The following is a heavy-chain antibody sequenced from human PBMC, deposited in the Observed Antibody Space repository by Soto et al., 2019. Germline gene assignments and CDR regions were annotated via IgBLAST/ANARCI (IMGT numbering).Heavy chain of an antibody. J-gene: IGHJ4*02. CDR3: EGDGNYYDSSGPFDY. Sequence: QVQLVQSGAEVKKPGSSVKVSCKASGGTFSSYTISWVRQAPGQGLEWMGRIIPILGIANYAQKFQGRVTITADKSTSTAYMELSSRRSEDTAVYYCEGDGNYYDSSGPFDYWGQGTLVTVSS. D-gene: IGHD3-22*01. CDR2: IIPILGIA. CDR1: GGTFSSYT. V-gene: IGHV1-69*08.